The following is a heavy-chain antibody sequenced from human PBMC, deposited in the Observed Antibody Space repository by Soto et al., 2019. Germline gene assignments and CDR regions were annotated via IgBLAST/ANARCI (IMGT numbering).Heavy chain of an antibody. V-gene: IGHV3-74*01. CDR1: GFTFSRHW. Sequence: EVQLVESGGGLVQPGGSLRLSCAASGFTFSRHWMHWVRQAPGKGLVWVSRINSDGTSTNYADSVKGRFTISRDNAKNTPYLQMNSLRGEDTAVYHCASPYTATIHNGLNSWGQGTLVTVPS. J-gene: IGHJ4*02. CDR2: INSDGTST. CDR3: ASPYTATIHNGLNS. D-gene: IGHD5-12*01.